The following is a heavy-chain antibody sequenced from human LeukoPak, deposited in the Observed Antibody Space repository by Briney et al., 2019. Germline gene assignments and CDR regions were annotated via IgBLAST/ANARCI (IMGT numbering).Heavy chain of an antibody. J-gene: IGHJ4*02. CDR1: GFTFNNAW. D-gene: IGHD1-7*01. Sequence: PGGSLRLSCAASGFTFNNAWMSWVRQAPGKGLEWVGRIKNKGEGETTDYAAPVKGRFTISRDDSENTLFLQMHSLETEDTALYYCVWNSEHYFDFWGQGSLVTVSS. CDR3: VWNSEHYFDF. CDR2: IKNKGEGETT. V-gene: IGHV3-15*01.